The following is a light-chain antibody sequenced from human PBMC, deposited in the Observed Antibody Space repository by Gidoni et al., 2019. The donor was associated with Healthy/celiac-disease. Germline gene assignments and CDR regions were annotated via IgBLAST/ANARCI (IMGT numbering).Light chain of an antibody. CDR2: GAS. CDR3: QQYNNWTPLT. Sequence: LVMTHSPATLYVSPGERATLSCRASQSVSSNLAWYQQKPGQAPRLLIYGASTRATGIPDRFSGSGSGTEFTLTISSLQSEDFAVYYCQQYNNWTPLTFGGGTKVEIK. CDR1: QSVSSN. V-gene: IGKV3-15*01. J-gene: IGKJ4*01.